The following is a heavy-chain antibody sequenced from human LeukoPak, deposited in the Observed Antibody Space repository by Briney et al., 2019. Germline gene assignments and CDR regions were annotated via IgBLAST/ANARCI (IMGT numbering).Heavy chain of an antibody. V-gene: IGHV3-23*01. Sequence: PGGSLRLSCAASGFTFSTYAMDWVRQAPGKGLDWVSSISNSGGTAYSADSVKGRFTISRDNSKNTLYLQMNSLTAGDTAVYYCAKIGSSANFGYWGQGTLVTVSS. CDR2: ISNSGGTA. J-gene: IGHJ4*02. CDR1: GFTFSTYA. D-gene: IGHD2-15*01. CDR3: AKIGSSANFGY.